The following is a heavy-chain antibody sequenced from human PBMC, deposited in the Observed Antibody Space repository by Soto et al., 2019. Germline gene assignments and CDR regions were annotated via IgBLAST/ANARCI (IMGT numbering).Heavy chain of an antibody. CDR3: ARGGDYGSVRVDY. J-gene: IGHJ4*02. CDR2: INSDGSRT. CDR1: GFTFSRYW. Sequence: EVQLVESGGGLVQPGGSLRLSCAASGFTFSRYWMHWVLKAPWKGLVWVSRINSDGSRTIYADSVKGRFSISRDNAENTLYLQMNSLRVEDTAMYYCARGGDYGSVRVDYWGQGALVTVSS. D-gene: IGHD3-10*01. V-gene: IGHV3-74*01.